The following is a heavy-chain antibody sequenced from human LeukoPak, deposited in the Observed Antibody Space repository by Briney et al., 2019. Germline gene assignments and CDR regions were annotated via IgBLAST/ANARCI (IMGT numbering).Heavy chain of an antibody. CDR3: ARCVGVRYFGWLSARNLYYFDY. J-gene: IGHJ4*02. V-gene: IGHV4-34*01. CDR2: INHSGST. D-gene: IGHD3-9*01. Sequence: SETLSLTCAVYGGSFSGYYWSWIRQPPGKGLEWIGEINHSGSTNYNPSLKSRVTISVDTSKNQFSLKLSSVTAADTAVYYCARCVGVRYFGWLSARNLYYFDYWGQGTLVTVSS. CDR1: GGSFSGYY.